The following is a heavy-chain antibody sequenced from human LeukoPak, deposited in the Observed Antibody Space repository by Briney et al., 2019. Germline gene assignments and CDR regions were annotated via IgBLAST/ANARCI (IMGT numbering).Heavy chain of an antibody. CDR2: INHRGST. V-gene: IGHV4-34*01. J-gene: IGHJ4*02. CDR3: ARDLMGVAAAGV. CDR1: SGTFSGYY. Sequence: SETLSLTCAVYSGTFSGYYWSWIRQPPGKGLEWIGEINHRGSTNYNPSLKSRVTISVDTSKNQFSLKLSSVTAADTAVYYCARDLMGVAAAGVWGQGTLVTVSS. D-gene: IGHD6-13*01.